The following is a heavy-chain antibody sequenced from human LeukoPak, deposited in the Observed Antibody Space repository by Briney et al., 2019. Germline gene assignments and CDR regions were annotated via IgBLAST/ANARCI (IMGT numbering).Heavy chain of an antibody. CDR1: GGSISSSGYY. J-gene: IGHJ4*02. V-gene: IGHV4-39*01. Sequence: PSETLSLTCTVSGGSISSSGYYWGWIRRPPGKGLEWIGYIYYSGNTYYNRSLKSRFTISVETSKNHFSLKLGSVTAADTAVYYCARQGTMGAFDYWGQGTLGTVSS. CDR3: ARQGTMGAFDY. CDR2: IYYSGNT. D-gene: IGHD3-16*01.